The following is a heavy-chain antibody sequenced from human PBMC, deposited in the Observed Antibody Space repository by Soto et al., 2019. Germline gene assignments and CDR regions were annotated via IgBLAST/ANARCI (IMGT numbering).Heavy chain of an antibody. D-gene: IGHD3-22*01. CDR1: GWYFSCYY. Sequence: PSETLSLTCAFYGWYFSCYYWILIRQPQGKGLEWIGEINHSGSTNYNPSLKSRVTISVDTSKNQFSLKLSSVTAADTAVYYCARKWYHDSSGYPKGVIYFDYWGQGTLVTVSS. CDR2: INHSGST. CDR3: ARKWYHDSSGYPKGVIYFDY. J-gene: IGHJ4*02. V-gene: IGHV4-34*01.